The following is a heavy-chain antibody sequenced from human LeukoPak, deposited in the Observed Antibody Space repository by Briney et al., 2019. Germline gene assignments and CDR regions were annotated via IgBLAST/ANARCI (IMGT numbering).Heavy chain of an antibody. CDR1: GGSISSGGYS. J-gene: IGHJ4*02. CDR2: IYYSGST. CDR3: ARVGSGSYCPDY. D-gene: IGHD3-10*01. V-gene: IGHV4-30-4*07. Sequence: SETLSLTCAVSGGSISSGGYSWSWIRQPPGKGLEWIGYIYYSGSTYYNPSLKSRATISVDTSKNQFSLKLSSVTAADTAVYYCARVGSGSYCPDYWGQGTLVTVSS.